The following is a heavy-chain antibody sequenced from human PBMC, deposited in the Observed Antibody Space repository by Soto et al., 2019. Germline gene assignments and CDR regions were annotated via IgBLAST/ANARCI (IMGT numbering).Heavy chain of an antibody. CDR2: VSANGDIT. CDR3: ARGDRGGSGSPASYYFSGLDV. V-gene: IGHV3-23*01. J-gene: IGHJ6*02. Sequence: EVQVLESGGDLVQPGGSLRLSCAASGFTFSDYAMTWVRQAPGKGLDWVSSVSANGDITYYAASVKGRFTISRDNSNNTLLLQMNSLRAEDTALFYCARGDRGGSGSPASYYFSGLDVWGQGTTVTVSS. CDR1: GFTFSDYA. D-gene: IGHD3-10*01.